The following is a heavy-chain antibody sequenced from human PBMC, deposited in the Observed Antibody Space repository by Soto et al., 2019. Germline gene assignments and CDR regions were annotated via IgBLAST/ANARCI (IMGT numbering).Heavy chain of an antibody. CDR1: GFTFSDHY. D-gene: IGHD6-25*01. J-gene: IGHJ6*02. CDR3: TADIPNISANYGMDV. V-gene: IGHV3-72*01. Sequence: LRLSCAASGFTFSDHYMDWVRQAPGKGLEWVGRTRNKANSYTTEYAASVKGRFTISRDDSKNTLYLHMNSLRTEDTAVYYCTADIPNISANYGMDVWGQGTTVTVSS. CDR2: TRNKANSYTT.